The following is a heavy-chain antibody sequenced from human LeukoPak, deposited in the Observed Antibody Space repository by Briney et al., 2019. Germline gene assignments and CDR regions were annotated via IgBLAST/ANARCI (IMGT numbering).Heavy chain of an antibody. CDR3: ASHYYGSGSYQFIGQVVSY. J-gene: IGHJ4*02. Sequence: PSETLSLTCAVYGGSFSGYYRSWIRQPPGKGLEWIGEINHSGSTNYNPSLKSRVTISVDTSKNQFSLKLSSVTAADTAVYYCASHYYGSGSYQFIGQVVSYWGQGTLVTVSS. D-gene: IGHD3-10*01. CDR1: GGSFSGYY. CDR2: INHSGST. V-gene: IGHV4-34*01.